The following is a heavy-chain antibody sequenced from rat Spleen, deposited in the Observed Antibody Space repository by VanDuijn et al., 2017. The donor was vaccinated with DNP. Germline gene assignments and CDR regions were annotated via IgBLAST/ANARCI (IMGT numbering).Heavy chain of an antibody. CDR2: ITSSGGST. CDR3: ARDQGMSSFAY. J-gene: IGHJ3*01. D-gene: IGHD1-11*01. Sequence: EVQLVESGGDLVQPGRSLKLSCVASGFTFNNYWMTWIRQVPGKGLEWVASITSSGGSTYYPDSVKGRFTISRDNAKNTLYLQMNSLRSEDTATYYCARDQGMSSFAYWGQGTLVTVSS. V-gene: IGHV5-31*01. CDR1: GFTFNNYW.